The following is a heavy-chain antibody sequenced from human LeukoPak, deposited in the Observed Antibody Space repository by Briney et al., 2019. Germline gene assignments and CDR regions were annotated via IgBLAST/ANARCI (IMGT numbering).Heavy chain of an antibody. CDR3: ARGVMTTVTTGDAFDI. D-gene: IGHD4-17*01. CDR2: INEDGSEI. V-gene: IGHV3-7*01. J-gene: IGHJ3*02. CDR1: GFTFSRSW. Sequence: GGSLRLSCAASGFTFSRSWMTWVRQAPGKGLEWVASINEDGSEIHYVDSVKGRFTISRDNAKNSLYLQMNSLRAEDTAVYYCARGVMTTVTTGDAFDIWGQGTMVTVSS.